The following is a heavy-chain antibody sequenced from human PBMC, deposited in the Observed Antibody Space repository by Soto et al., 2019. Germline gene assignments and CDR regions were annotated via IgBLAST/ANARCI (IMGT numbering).Heavy chain of an antibody. J-gene: IGHJ6*02. D-gene: IGHD5-18*01. Sequence: PGGSLRLSCAVSGSIFSSYGMHWVRQAPGKGLEWVAVTSYDGRNNNYADSVKGRFTISRDNAKNSLYLQMNSLRAEDTAVYYCARDRRGYSYEYYGVDVWGQGTTVTVSS. CDR2: TSYDGRNN. CDR1: GSIFSSYG. CDR3: ARDRRGYSYEYYGVDV. V-gene: IGHV3-30*03.